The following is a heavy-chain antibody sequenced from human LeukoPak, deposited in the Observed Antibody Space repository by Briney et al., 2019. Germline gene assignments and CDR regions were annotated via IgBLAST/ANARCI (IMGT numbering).Heavy chain of an antibody. Sequence: ASVKVSCKASGYTFTSYGISWVRQAPGQGLEWMGWISAYNGNTNYAQKLQGRVTMTKDTSTSTAYMELRSLRSDDTAVYYCARDRAGFNCSSTSCYLMSWFDPWGQGTLVTVSS. V-gene: IGHV1-18*01. CDR2: ISAYNGNT. D-gene: IGHD2-2*01. CDR3: ARDRAGFNCSSTSCYLMSWFDP. J-gene: IGHJ5*02. CDR1: GYTFTSYG.